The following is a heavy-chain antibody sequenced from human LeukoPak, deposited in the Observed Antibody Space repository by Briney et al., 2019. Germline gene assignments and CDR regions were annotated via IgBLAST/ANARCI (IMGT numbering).Heavy chain of an antibody. J-gene: IGHJ4*02. V-gene: IGHV3-23*01. Sequence: PGGSLRLSCVASGFTFSSYATSWVRQAPGKGLEWVSAISGSGGSTYYADSVTGRLTISRDNSKNTLYLQMSSLRAEDTAVYYCAKGALLRFLEWLPFYDFDYWGQGTLVTVSS. CDR3: AKGALLRFLEWLPFYDFDY. D-gene: IGHD3-3*01. CDR2: ISGSGGST. CDR1: GFTFSSYA.